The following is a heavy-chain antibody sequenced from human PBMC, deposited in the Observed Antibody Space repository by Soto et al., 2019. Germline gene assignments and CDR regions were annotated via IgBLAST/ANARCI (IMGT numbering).Heavy chain of an antibody. V-gene: IGHV4-31*03. CDR3: ARRDRSGFSYWLDT. J-gene: IGHJ5*02. CDR1: GGSISDGYY. CDR2: ISDSGST. D-gene: IGHD3-22*01. Sequence: SETLSLTCTVSGGSISDGYYWSWIRQHPGKGLEWIGSISDSGSTSYNPSLKSRLTISVDTSKNQFSLNLRSVTAADTAVYYCARRDRSGFSYWLDTWGQGTLVTVSS.